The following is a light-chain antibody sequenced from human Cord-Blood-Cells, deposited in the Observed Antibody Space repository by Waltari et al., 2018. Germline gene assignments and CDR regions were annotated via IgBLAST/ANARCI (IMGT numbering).Light chain of an antibody. CDR3: CSYAGSSTFV. CDR1: SSDVGSYNL. CDR2: EVS. Sequence: QSALTQPASVSGSPGQSLTISCTVTSSDVGSYNLVSWYQQHPGKAPKLMIYEVSKRPSGVSNRFSGSKSGNTASLTISGLQAEDEADYYCCSYAGSSTFVFGTGTKVTVL. V-gene: IGLV2-23*02. J-gene: IGLJ1*01.